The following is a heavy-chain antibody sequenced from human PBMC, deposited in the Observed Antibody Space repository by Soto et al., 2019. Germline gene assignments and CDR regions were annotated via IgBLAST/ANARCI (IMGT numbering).Heavy chain of an antibody. CDR3: ARDSSYYGSGSSGGFDP. D-gene: IGHD3-10*01. V-gene: IGHV4-31*03. Sequence: SETLSLTCTVSGGSISSGGCYWSWIRQHPGKGLEWIGYIYYSGSTYYNPSLKSRVTISVDTSKNQFSLKLSSVTAADTAVYYCARDSSYYGSGSSGGFDPWGQGTLVTVSS. J-gene: IGHJ5*02. CDR1: GGSISSGGCY. CDR2: IYYSGST.